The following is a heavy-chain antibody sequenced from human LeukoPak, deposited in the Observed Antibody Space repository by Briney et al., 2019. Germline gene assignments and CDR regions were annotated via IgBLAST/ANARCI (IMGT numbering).Heavy chain of an antibody. CDR3: ARLGGYSYGLGAFDI. V-gene: IGHV4-39*01. J-gene: IGHJ3*02. CDR1: GGSISSSSYY. CDR2: IYYSGST. D-gene: IGHD5-18*01. Sequence: SETLSLTCTVSGGSISSSSYYWGWIRQPPGKGLEGIGSIYYSGSTYYNPSLKSRVTISVDTSKNQFSLKLSSVTAADTAVYYCARLGGYSYGLGAFDIWGQGTMVTVSS.